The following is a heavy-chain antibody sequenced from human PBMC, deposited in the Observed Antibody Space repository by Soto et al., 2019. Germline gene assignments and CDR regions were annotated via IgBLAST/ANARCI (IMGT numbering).Heavy chain of an antibody. CDR3: ARTIVAAAGTPPSSHP. J-gene: IGHJ5*02. CDR2: IYYSGST. Sequence: SETLSLTCTVSGGSISSYYWSWIRQPPGKGLEWIGYIYYSGSTNYNPSLKSRVTISVDTSKNQFSLKLSSVTAADTAVYYCARTIVAAAGTPPSSHPWGQGPLVTVSS. D-gene: IGHD6-13*01. CDR1: GGSISSYY. V-gene: IGHV4-59*08.